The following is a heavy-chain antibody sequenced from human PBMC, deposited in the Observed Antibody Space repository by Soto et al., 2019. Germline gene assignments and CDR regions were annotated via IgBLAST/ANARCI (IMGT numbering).Heavy chain of an antibody. Sequence: QVQLQESGPGLVKPSQTLSLTCTVSGGSISSGGYYWSWIRQHPGKGLEWIGSIYHSGTTYYNPSIKNLVNISVATSKNQFSLKVSSVTAADTAVYYCAREGRYSTPPDYWGQGTLVTVSS. J-gene: IGHJ4*02. CDR1: GGSISSGGYY. D-gene: IGHD6-13*01. V-gene: IGHV4-31*01. CDR3: AREGRYSTPPDY. CDR2: IYHSGTT.